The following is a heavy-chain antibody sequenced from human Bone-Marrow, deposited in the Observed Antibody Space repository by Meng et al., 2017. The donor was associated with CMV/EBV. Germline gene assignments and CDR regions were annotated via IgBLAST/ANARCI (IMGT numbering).Heavy chain of an antibody. J-gene: IGHJ6*02. Sequence: GESLKISCAASGFTFSSYWMHWVRQAPGKGLVWVSRINSDGSSTSYADSVEGRFTISRDNAKNTLYLQMNSLRAEDTAVYYCARDYYDFWSGYWLGYAPMLYGMDVWGQGTTVTVSS. V-gene: IGHV3-74*01. CDR3: ARDYYDFWSGYWLGYAPMLYGMDV. D-gene: IGHD3-3*01. CDR1: GFTFSSYW. CDR2: INSDGSST.